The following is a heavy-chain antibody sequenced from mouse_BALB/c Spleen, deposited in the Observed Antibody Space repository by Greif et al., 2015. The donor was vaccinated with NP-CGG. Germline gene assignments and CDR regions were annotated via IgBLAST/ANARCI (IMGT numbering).Heavy chain of an antibody. D-gene: IGHD2-4*01. CDR1: GYTFTSYW. J-gene: IGHJ1*01. Sequence: VKLMESEAELAKPGASVKMSCKASGYTFTSYWMHWVKQRPGQGLEWIGYINPSTGYTEYNQKFKDKATLAADKSSSTAYMQLSSLTSEDSAVYYCARDYDYWYFDVWGAGTTVTVSS. CDR2: INPSTGYT. V-gene: IGHV1-7*01. CDR3: ARDYDYWYFDV.